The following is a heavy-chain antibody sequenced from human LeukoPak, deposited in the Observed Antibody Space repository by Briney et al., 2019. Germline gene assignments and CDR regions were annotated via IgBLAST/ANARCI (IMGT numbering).Heavy chain of an antibody. Sequence: GASVKVSCKASGYTFTGYYMHWVRQAPGQGLEWMGWINPNSGGTNYAQKFQGRVTMTRDTSISTAYMELSRLRSDDTAVYYCARPVEMQSYGLSLEPFDLWGQGTMVTVSS. CDR2: INPNSGGT. V-gene: IGHV1-2*02. D-gene: IGHD3-16*01. CDR1: GYTFTGYY. J-gene: IGHJ3*01. CDR3: ARPVEMQSYGLSLEPFDL.